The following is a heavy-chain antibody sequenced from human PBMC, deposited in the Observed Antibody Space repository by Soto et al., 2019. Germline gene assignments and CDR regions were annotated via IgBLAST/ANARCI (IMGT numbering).Heavy chain of an antibody. CDR1: GYPVTAYY. V-gene: IGHV1-2*02. D-gene: IGHD3-3*01. J-gene: IGHJ3*02. CDR3: ARGGGVGVAGSAAFDM. Sequence: QLHLVQSGAVVKKPGASVTVSCSASGYPVTAYYMHWVRQAPGRGLEWMGGINPATGAAKYTQTFPGRVTMARETAPSTGFLELSGPTSEDPAVFYWARGGGVGVAGSAAFDMWGQGTLVTVSS. CDR2: INPATGAA.